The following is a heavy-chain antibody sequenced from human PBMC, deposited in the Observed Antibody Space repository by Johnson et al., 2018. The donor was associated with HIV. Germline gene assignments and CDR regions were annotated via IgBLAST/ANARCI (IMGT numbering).Heavy chain of an antibody. D-gene: IGHD4-23*01. CDR1: GFTVSSNY. Sequence: VQLVESGGGLVQPGGSLRLSCAASGFTVSSNYMSWVRQAPGKGLEWVSVIYSGGSTYYADSVKGRFTISRDNSKNTLYLQMNSLRSEDTAVYYCARHGTTGVTRGACDIWGQGRMVTVSS. V-gene: IGHV3-66*02. CDR2: IYSGGST. J-gene: IGHJ3*02. CDR3: ARHGTTGVTRGACDI.